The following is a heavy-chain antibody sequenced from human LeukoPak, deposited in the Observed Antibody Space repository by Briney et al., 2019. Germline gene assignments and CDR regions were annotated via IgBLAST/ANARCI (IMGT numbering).Heavy chain of an antibody. CDR1: VVSIYSYY. V-gene: IGHV4-59*08. J-gene: IGHJ4*02. D-gene: IGHD3-3*01. CDR3: ATGRSIRYFAY. CDR2: IHYSGSS. Sequence: SETLSLTCTVSVVSIYSYYWNWIRQSPGKGLEWIGYIHYSGSSSYDPSLKSRVTISVDTSKSLFSLTLTSATAADTAVYYCATGRSIRYFAYGGQGTLLTVSS.